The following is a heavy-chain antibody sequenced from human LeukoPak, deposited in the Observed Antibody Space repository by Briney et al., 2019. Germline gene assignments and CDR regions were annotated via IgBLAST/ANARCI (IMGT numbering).Heavy chain of an antibody. J-gene: IGHJ1*01. CDR3: ARILSSSWYEYFHH. Sequence: ASVKVSCRASGGTFSNYAISWGRQAPGQGLEWMGAIIPIFGTANYAQKCQGRVTITADESTSTAYMELSSLRAEDTAVYYCARILSSSWYEYFHHWGQGTLVTVSS. V-gene: IGHV1-69*13. CDR1: GGTFSNYA. CDR2: IIPIFGTA. D-gene: IGHD6-19*01.